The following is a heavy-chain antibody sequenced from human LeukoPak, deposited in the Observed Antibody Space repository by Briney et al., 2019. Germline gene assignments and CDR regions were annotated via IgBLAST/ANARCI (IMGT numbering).Heavy chain of an antibody. Sequence: GGSLRLSCAASGFTFSSYSMNWVRQAPGKGLEWVSSISSSSSDIYYADSVKGRFTISRDNAKNSLYLQMNSLRAEDTAVYYCARDLRVTTSRSYYYYYGMDVWGQGTTVTVSS. CDR1: GFTFSSYS. D-gene: IGHD4-17*01. J-gene: IGHJ6*02. CDR3: ARDLRVTTSRSYYYYYGMDV. CDR2: ISSSSSDI. V-gene: IGHV3-21*01.